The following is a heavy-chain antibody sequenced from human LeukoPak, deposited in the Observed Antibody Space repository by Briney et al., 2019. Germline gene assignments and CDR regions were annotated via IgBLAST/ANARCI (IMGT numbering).Heavy chain of an antibody. J-gene: IGHJ4*02. CDR2: INHDGRET. CDR3: ARAGGPGTVDY. V-gene: IGHV3-7*03. Sequence: LPGGSLRLSCEASGFTFSDYWMSWVRQAPGKGLGWVANINHDGRETYYVDSVKGRFTISRDNAKNSLFLQMNSLRVEDTAVYYCARAGGPGTVDYWGQGTLLTVSS. D-gene: IGHD1-26*01. CDR1: GFTFSDYW.